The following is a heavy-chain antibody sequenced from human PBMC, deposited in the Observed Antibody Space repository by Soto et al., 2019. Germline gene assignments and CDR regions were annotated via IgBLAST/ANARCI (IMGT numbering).Heavy chain of an antibody. D-gene: IGHD6-13*01. V-gene: IGHV4-38-2*01. Sequence: TLSLTCAVSGYSISSGYYWGWIRQPPGKGLEWLGTTYYGASSYYNPSLRSRITILLDASTNQLSLKLSSVTAADTAVYFCVRVAGSASWYETDSWGQGILVTVSS. CDR3: VRVAGSASWYETDS. CDR1: GYSISSGYY. J-gene: IGHJ4*02. CDR2: TYYGASS.